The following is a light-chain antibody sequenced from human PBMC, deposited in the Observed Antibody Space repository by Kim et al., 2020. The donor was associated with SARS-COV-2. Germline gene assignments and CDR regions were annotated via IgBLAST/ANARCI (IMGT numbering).Light chain of an antibody. CDR3: QKYDGAPWT. J-gene: IGKJ1*01. V-gene: IGKV1-27*01. Sequence: SASVGDRVSITCRASQDINNYLAWYQQEPGKVPKVLIYSASTLRSGVPSRFSGSGSGTDFTLTISGLQPEDVGTYYCQKYDGAPWTFGQGTRVEI. CDR2: SAS. CDR1: QDINNY.